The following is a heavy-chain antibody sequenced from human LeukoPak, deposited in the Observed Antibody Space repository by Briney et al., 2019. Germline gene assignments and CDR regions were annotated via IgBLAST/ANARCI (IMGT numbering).Heavy chain of an antibody. D-gene: IGHD2-8*01. CDR1: GFTFDDYA. V-gene: IGHV3-9*01. J-gene: IGHJ6*02. CDR2: ISWNSGSI. Sequence: RPGGSLRLSCAASGFTFDDYAMHWVRQAPGKGLEWVSGISWNSGSIGYADSVKGRFTISRDNAKSYLYLQMNSRRAEDTAVYFCARPMEFCTINDCSTVPQDYYNYYGMDVWGQGTTVTVSS. CDR3: ARPMEFCTINDCSTVPQDYYNYYGMDV.